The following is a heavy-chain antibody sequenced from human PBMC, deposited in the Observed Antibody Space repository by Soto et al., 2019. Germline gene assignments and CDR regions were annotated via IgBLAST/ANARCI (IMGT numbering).Heavy chain of an antibody. Sequence: PGGSLRLSCSASGFTFSSYAMHWVRQAPGKGLEYVSAISSNGGSTYYADSVKGRFTISRDNSKNTLYLQMSSLRAGDTAVYYCVKEATQRHYYDSSGPWDYWGQGTLVTVSS. CDR3: VKEATQRHYYDSSGPWDY. D-gene: IGHD3-22*01. V-gene: IGHV3-64D*06. CDR1: GFTFSSYA. J-gene: IGHJ4*02. CDR2: ISSNGGST.